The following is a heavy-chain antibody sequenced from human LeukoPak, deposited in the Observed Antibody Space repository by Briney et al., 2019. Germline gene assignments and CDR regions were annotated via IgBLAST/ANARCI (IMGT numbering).Heavy chain of an antibody. CDR1: GFTFSSYA. D-gene: IGHD5-12*01. CDR2: ISGSGGST. CDR3: AKCIAATNYYYYYMDV. Sequence: GGSLRLSCAASGFTFSSYAMTWVRQAPGKGLEWVSAISGSGGSTYYADSVKGRFTISRDNSKNTLYLQMNSLRAEDTAVYYCAKCIAATNYYYYYMDVWGKGTTVTVSS. J-gene: IGHJ6*03. V-gene: IGHV3-23*01.